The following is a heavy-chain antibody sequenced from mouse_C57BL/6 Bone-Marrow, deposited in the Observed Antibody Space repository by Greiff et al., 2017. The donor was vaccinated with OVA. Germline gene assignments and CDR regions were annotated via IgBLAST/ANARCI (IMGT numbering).Heavy chain of an antibody. CDR2: SRNKANDYTT. D-gene: IGHD3-2*02. Sequence: EVKVVESGGGLVQSGRSLRLSCATSGFTFSDFYMEWVRQAPGKGLEWIAASRNKANDYTTEYSASVKGRFIVSRDTSQSILYLQMNALRAEDTAIYYGARDASQAWFAYWGQGTLVTVSA. J-gene: IGHJ3*01. V-gene: IGHV7-1*01. CDR1: GFTFSDFY. CDR3: ARDASQAWFAY.